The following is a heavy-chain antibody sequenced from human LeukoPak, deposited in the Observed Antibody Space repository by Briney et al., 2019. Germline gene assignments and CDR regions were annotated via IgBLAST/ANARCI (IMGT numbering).Heavy chain of an antibody. V-gene: IGHV4-30-2*01. CDR2: IYHSGST. J-gene: IGHJ5*02. D-gene: IGHD1-26*01. CDR3: ARGRKWAVLDP. CDR1: GGSISSGGYS. Sequence: PSQTLSLTRAVSGGSISSGGYSWSWIRQPPGKGLEWIGYIYHSGSTNYNPSLKSRVTISVDTSKNQFSLKLSSVTAADTAVYYCARGRKWAVLDPWGQGTLVTVSS.